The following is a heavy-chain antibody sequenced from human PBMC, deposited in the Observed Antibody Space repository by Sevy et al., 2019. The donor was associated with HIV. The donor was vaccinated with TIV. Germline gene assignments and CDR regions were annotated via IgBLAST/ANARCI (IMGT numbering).Heavy chain of an antibody. CDR3: AGEGGWEATGWSPGAY. J-gene: IGHJ4*02. CDR2: ISYDGSYK. V-gene: IGHV3-30*04. CDR1: GFTFSTHA. Sequence: GSLRLSCAASGFTFSTHAVHWVRQAPGKGLEWVAVISYDGSYKSYAVSVKGRFTISRDNSKNTLDLQMNSLRTEDTAVYYCAGEGGWEATGWSPGAYWGQGTLVTVSS. D-gene: IGHD6-19*01.